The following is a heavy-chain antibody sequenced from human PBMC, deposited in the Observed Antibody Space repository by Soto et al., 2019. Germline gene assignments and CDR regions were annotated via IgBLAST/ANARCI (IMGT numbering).Heavy chain of an antibody. V-gene: IGHV4-4*09. CDR1: GGSISTYY. CDR3: ARQIGDDPFDI. CDR2: IYRTGST. J-gene: IGHJ3*02. D-gene: IGHD3-3*01. Sequence: QMQLQESGPRLVKASETLSLTCTVSGGSISTYYWNWIRQSPEKGLEWIGYIYRTGSTHYNPSLNSRAAISLGTSRNQFPLQLNSVTAADTAVYFCARQIGDDPFDIWGQGTMVTVSS.